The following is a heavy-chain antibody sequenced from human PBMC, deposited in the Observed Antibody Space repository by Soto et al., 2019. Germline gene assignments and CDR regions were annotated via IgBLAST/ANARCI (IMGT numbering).Heavy chain of an antibody. CDR1: GYTFTSYA. Sequence: ASVKVSCKASGYTFTSYAMHWVRQAPGQRLEWMGWINAGNGNTKHSQKFQGRVTITRDTSASTAYMELSSLRSEDTAVYYCARDFLYCISTSCYGYYYYGMDVWGQGTTVTVSS. V-gene: IGHV1-3*01. CDR3: ARDFLYCISTSCYGYYYYGMDV. J-gene: IGHJ6*02. D-gene: IGHD2-2*01. CDR2: INAGNGNT.